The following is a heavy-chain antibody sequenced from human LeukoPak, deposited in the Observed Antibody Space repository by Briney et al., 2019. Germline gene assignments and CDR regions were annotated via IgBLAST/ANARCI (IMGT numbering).Heavy chain of an antibody. V-gene: IGHV4-39*01. Sequence: SATLSLTYTVAGGSISSSSYYWGWIRQPPGKGLEWIGSIYYSGSTYYNPSLKSRVTISVDTSKNQFSLKLSSVTAADTAVYYCARRLAGTEHYWGQGTLVTVSS. CDR2: IYYSGST. CDR1: GGSISSSSYY. J-gene: IGHJ4*02. CDR3: ARRLAGTEHY. D-gene: IGHD6-13*01.